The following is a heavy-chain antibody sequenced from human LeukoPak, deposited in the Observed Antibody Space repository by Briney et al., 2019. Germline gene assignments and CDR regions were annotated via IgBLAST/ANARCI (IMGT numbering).Heavy chain of an antibody. J-gene: IGHJ4*02. D-gene: IGHD6-13*01. CDR1: GFTFSDYY. CDR2: ISSSGSTI. V-gene: IGHV3-11*04. CDR3: AREAPRIAADHFD. Sequence: GGSLRLSCAASGFTFSDYYMSWLRQAPGKGLEWVSYISSSGSTIYYADSVKGRFTISRDNAKNSLYLQMNSLRAEDTAVYYCAREAPRIAADHFDWGQGTLVTVSS.